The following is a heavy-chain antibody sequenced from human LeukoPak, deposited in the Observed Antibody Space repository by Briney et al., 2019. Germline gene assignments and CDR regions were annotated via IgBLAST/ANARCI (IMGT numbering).Heavy chain of an antibody. CDR1: GFTFSSYG. V-gene: IGHV3-30*02. J-gene: IGHJ4*02. Sequence: QPGGSLRLSCAASGFTFSSYGMHWVRQAPGKGLEWVAVIWYDGSNKYYADSVKGRFTISRDNSKNTLYLQMNSLRAEDTAVYYCAKDGSKSSWYSVALSLDYWGQGTLVTVSS. CDR3: AKDGSKSSWYSVALSLDY. CDR2: IWYDGSNK. D-gene: IGHD6-13*01.